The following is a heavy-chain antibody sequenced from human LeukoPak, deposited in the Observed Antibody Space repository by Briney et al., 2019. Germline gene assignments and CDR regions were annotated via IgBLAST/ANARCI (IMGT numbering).Heavy chain of an antibody. J-gene: IGHJ4*02. CDR1: GFTFSSYW. CDR3: ARSPKRYSSGWYSDY. D-gene: IGHD6-19*01. CDR2: IKQDGSEK. Sequence: GGSLRLSCAASGFTFSSYWMSWVRQAPGKGLEWVANIKQDGSEKYYVDSVKGRFTISRDNAKNSLYLQMNSLRSDDTAVYYCARSPKRYSSGWYSDYWGQGTLVTVSS. V-gene: IGHV3-7*03.